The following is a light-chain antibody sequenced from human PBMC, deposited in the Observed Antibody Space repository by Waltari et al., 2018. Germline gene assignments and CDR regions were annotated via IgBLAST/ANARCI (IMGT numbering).Light chain of an antibody. CDR1: SSNIGAGYD. CDR3: HSYDRSLSGSV. V-gene: IGLV1-40*01. J-gene: IGLJ2*01. CDR2: DNN. Sequence: QSVLTQPPSVSGAPGQRVTISCTGSSSNIGAGYDVHWYQQLPGTAPKLLIYDNNNRPAGVPDRCSGSKSGTAASLAITGLQAEDEADYYCHSYDRSLSGSVFGGGTKLTVL.